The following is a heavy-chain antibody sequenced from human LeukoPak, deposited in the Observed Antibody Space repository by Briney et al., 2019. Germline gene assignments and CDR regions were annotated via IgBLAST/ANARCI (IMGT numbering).Heavy chain of an antibody. Sequence: SETLSFTCTVSGASINTGDSYWSWIRQPPGKGLEWIGYIYYTGSTYYNPSLKSRVTISVDTSKNQFSLKLTSVTAADTAVYFCARVGGSVVPAAIGLDYWSQGTLVTVSS. CDR1: GASINTGDSY. D-gene: IGHD2-2*02. V-gene: IGHV4-30-4*08. J-gene: IGHJ4*02. CDR2: IYYTGST. CDR3: ARVGGSVVPAAIGLDY.